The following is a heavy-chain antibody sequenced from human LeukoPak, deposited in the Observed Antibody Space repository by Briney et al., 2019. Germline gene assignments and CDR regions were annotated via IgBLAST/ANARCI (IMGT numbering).Heavy chain of an antibody. CDR1: GGSISSSSYY. D-gene: IGHD6-13*01. Sequence: SETLSLTCTVSGGSISSSSYYWGWIRQPPGKGLEWIGSIYYSGSTYYNPSLKSRVTISVDTSKNQFSLKLSSVTAADTAVYYCARALTGYSSSWVHFPFDYWGQGTLVTVSS. CDR3: ARALTGYSSSWVHFPFDY. J-gene: IGHJ4*02. V-gene: IGHV4-39*07. CDR2: IYYSGST.